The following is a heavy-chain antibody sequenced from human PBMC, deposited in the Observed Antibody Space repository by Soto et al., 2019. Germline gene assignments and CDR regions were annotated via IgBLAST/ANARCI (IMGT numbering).Heavy chain of an antibody. V-gene: IGHV1-58*01. CDR3: AADRLGATISYYYGMDV. CDR2: IVVGSGNT. J-gene: IGHJ6*02. Sequence: AASVKVSCKASGFTFTSSAVQWVRQARGQRLEWIGWIVVGSGNTNYAQKFQERVTITRDMSTSTAYMELSSLRSEDTAVYYCAADRLGATISYYYGMDVWGQGTTVTVSS. CDR1: GFTFTSSA. D-gene: IGHD1-26*01.